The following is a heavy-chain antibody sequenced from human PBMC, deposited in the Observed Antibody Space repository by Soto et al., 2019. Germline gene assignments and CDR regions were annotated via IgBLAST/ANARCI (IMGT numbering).Heavy chain of an antibody. CDR3: AKTLQSSSGVYYYYYGMDV. D-gene: IGHD6-6*01. J-gene: IGHJ6*02. CDR1: GFTFSSYG. Sequence: QSGGSLRLSCAASGFTFSSYGMHWVRQAPGKGLEWVAVISYDGSNKYYADSVKGRFTISRDNSKNTLYLQMNSLRAEDTAVYYCAKTLQSSSGVYYYYYGMDVWGQGTTVTVSS. CDR2: ISYDGSNK. V-gene: IGHV3-30*18.